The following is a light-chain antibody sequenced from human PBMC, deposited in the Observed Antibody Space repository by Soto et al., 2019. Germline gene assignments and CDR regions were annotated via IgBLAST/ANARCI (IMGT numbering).Light chain of an antibody. V-gene: IGKV4-1*01. CDR1: QSVLYSSNNKNY. CDR2: WAS. Sequence: DIVMTQSPDSLAVSLGERATINCKSSQSVLYSSNNKNYLAWYQQKLGQPPKLLIYWASTRESGVPDRFSGSGSGTDFTLTISSLQAEDVAVYYCQQYYSTPSFGPGTKVDI. J-gene: IGKJ3*01. CDR3: QQYYSTPS.